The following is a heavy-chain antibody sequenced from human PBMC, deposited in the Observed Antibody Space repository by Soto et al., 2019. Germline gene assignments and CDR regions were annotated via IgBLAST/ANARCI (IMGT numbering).Heavy chain of an antibody. V-gene: IGHV3-30-3*01. J-gene: IGHJ4*02. Sequence: QVQLVESWGGVVQPGRSLRLSCAASGFTFSSYAMHWVRQAPGKGLEWVAVISYDGSNKYYADSVKGRFTISRDNSKNTMYLQMNSLRAEDTAVYYCARDDAGIAAPTSYFDYWGQGTLVTVSS. CDR3: ARDDAGIAAPTSYFDY. CDR1: GFTFSSYA. CDR2: ISYDGSNK. D-gene: IGHD6-13*01.